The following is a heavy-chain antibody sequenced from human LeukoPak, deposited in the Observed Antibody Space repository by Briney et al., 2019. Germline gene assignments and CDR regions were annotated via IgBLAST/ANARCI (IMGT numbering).Heavy chain of an antibody. CDR3: ARDYYYDSSGYSFDP. J-gene: IGHJ5*02. D-gene: IGHD3-22*01. CDR1: GYTFTVYY. CDR2: INPNSGGT. V-gene: IGHV1-2*02. Sequence: ASVRVSCTASGYTFTVYYMHWVRQAPGQGLEWMGWINPNSGGTNYPQKFQGRVTMTRDTSISTAYMELSRLRSDDTAVYYCARDYYYDSSGYSFDPWGEGTLVTVSS.